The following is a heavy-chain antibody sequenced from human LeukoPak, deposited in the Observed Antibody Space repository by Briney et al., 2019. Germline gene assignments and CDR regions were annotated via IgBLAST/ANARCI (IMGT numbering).Heavy chain of an antibody. CDR3: ARDGYYYDSSGYLDY. CDR2: ISSSSSYI. Sequence: PGGSLRLSCAASGFTFSSYSMNWVRQAPGKGLEWVSFISSSSSYIYYADSVKGRFTISRDNAKNSLYLQMNSLRAEDTAVYYCARDGYYYDSSGYLDYWGQGTLVTVSS. D-gene: IGHD3-22*01. V-gene: IGHV3-21*01. CDR1: GFTFSSYS. J-gene: IGHJ4*02.